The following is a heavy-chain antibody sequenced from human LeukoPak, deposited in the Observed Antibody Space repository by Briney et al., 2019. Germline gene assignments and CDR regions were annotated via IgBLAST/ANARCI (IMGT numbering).Heavy chain of an antibody. J-gene: IGHJ3*02. Sequence: GGSLRFSSAASGFTFSSYEMNWVRQAPGKGLEWVSYISSSGSAIYYADSVKGRLTISRVNAKNSLYLQMNSLRAEDTAVYYCAREDQAFDIWGQGTMVTVSS. CDR1: GFTFSSYE. CDR3: AREDQAFDI. V-gene: IGHV3-48*03. CDR2: ISSSGSAI.